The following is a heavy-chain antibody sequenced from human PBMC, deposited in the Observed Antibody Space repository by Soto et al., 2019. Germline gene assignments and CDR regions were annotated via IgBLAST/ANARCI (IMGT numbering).Heavy chain of an antibody. J-gene: IGHJ4*02. CDR3: ARDGRDVYNKPFDY. CDR1: GYTFTSYG. CDR2: ISADNGHT. V-gene: IGHV1-18*01. Sequence: QVQLVQSGTEVKEPGASVKVSCKASGYTFTSYGISWVRQAPGQGLEWMGWISADNGHTNYAQKRQSRRTRTTDTSTNTGYMELKSIRSDDTAVYYCARDGRDVYNKPFDYWGQGTLVTVSS. D-gene: IGHD1-1*01.